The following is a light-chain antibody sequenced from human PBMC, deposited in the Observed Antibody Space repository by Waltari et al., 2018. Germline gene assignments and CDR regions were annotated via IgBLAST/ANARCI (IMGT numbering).Light chain of an antibody. CDR2: DVS. CDR1: ATNIGGYNY. Sequence: QSALTQPASVSGSPGQSITISCTGTATNIGGYNYVSWSQQHPGNAPKLVLFDVSSRPSGISYRFSPTTFGNTASLTISGLQPDDEADYYCCAFPSRSTWVFGGGTKLTVL. CDR3: CAFPSRSTWV. V-gene: IGLV2-14*03. J-gene: IGLJ3*02.